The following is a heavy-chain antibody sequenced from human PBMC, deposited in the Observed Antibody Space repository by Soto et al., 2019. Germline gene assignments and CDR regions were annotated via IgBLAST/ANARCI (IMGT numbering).Heavy chain of an antibody. J-gene: IGHJ6*02. CDR2: IKQDGSEK. V-gene: IGHV3-7*03. CDR3: ARVRSYYYYGMDV. CDR1: GFTFSSYW. Sequence: EVQLVESGGCLVQPGGSLRLSCAASGFTFSSYWMCWVRQAPGKGLEWVANIKQDGSEKYYVDAVKGRFTISRDNTKNSLELQMNSLRAEDTAVYYCARVRSYYYYGMDVWGQGTTVTVSS.